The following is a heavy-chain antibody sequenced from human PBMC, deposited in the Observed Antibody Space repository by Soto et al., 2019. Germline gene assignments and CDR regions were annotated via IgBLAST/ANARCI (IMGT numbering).Heavy chain of an antibody. J-gene: IGHJ5*02. V-gene: IGHV1-2*04. D-gene: IGHD3-16*02. CDR2: INPNSGGT. Sequence: QVQLVQSGAEVKKPGASVKVSCKASGYTFTGYYMHWVRQAPGQGLEWMGWINPNSGGTNYAQKFQGWVTMTRDTSISTAYMELSRLRSDDTAVYYCARSGGASRYDWWFDPWGQGTLVTVSS. CDR3: ARSGGASRYDWWFDP. CDR1: GYTFTGYY.